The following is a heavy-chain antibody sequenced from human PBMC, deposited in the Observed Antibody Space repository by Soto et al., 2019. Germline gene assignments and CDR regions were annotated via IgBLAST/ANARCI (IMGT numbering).Heavy chain of an antibody. Sequence: QITLKESGPALVKPTQTLTLTCTFSGVSLKTRGGGVGWIRQPPGKALEWLAFIHWDDDKRYRPSLETRLTIARDTSKQQVVLTRTSMGPVDTATYFGAHRRGLGLFGSWGQGTLGTVSS. J-gene: IGHJ4*02. CDR1: GVSLKTRGGG. V-gene: IGHV2-5*02. D-gene: IGHD1-26*01. CDR3: AHRRGLGLFGS. CDR2: IHWDDDK.